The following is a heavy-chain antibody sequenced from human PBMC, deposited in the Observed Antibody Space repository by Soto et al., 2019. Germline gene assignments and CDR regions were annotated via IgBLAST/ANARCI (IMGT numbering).Heavy chain of an antibody. CDR3: VRATLSWGHYYFRGLGV. J-gene: IGHJ6*02. V-gene: IGHV3-7*01. CDR1: GFMFGTYW. Sequence: SLRLSCAATGFMFGTYWMSWVRQAPGKGLEWVANIKHDGNEKYYADSVKGRFTVSRDNVKNFLHLQMSSLRGDDTGVYFCVRATLSWGHYYFRGLGVWGQGTTVTVSS. CDR2: IKHDGNEK. D-gene: IGHD3-22*01.